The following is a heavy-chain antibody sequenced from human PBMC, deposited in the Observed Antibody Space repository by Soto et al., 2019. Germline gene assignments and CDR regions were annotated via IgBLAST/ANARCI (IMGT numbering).Heavy chain of an antibody. J-gene: IGHJ4*02. CDR1: GFTFSSYE. CDR2: ISSSGSTI. D-gene: IGHD6-19*01. CDR3: ARTVAGTFDY. Sequence: GGSLRLSCAASGFTFSSYEMNWVRQAPGKGLEWVSYISSSGSTIYYADSVKGRFTISRDNAKNSLYLQMNSLRAEDTAVYYCARTVAGTFDYWGQGTLVTVSS. V-gene: IGHV3-48*03.